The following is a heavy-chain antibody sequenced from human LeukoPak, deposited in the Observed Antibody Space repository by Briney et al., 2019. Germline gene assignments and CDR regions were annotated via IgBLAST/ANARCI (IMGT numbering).Heavy chain of an antibody. D-gene: IGHD2-2*01. CDR3: ASWDIVVVPAATYGYFDY. Sequence: GGSLRLSCAASGFTFSSYAMSWVRQAQGKGLEWVSAISGSGGSTYYADSVKGRFTISRDNSKNTLYLQMNSLRAEDTAVYYCASWDIVVVPAATYGYFDYWGQGTLVTVSS. V-gene: IGHV3-23*01. CDR2: ISGSGGST. CDR1: GFTFSSYA. J-gene: IGHJ4*02.